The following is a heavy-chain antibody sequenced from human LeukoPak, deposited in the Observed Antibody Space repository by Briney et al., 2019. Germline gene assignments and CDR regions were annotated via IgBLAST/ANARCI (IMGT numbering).Heavy chain of an antibody. V-gene: IGHV3-30*18. D-gene: IGHD3-10*01. CDR1: GFTFSRYG. CDR2: ISYDGNSK. CDR3: AKGEKQLTFIRGYTFNI. Sequence: PGGSLRLSCAASGFTFSRYGMHWVRQAPGKGLGWVALISYDGNSKYYADSVKGRFTISRDNSKNTLCLQMNSLRAEDTAVYYCAKGEKQLTFIRGYTFNIWGQGTMVTVSS. J-gene: IGHJ3*02.